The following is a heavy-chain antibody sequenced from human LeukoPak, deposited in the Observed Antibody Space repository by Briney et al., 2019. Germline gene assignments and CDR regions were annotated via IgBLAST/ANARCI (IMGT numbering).Heavy chain of an antibody. CDR3: ARVIVVLDYFDY. J-gene: IGHJ4*02. CDR1: GGSISSSSYY. CDR2: IYYSGST. Sequence: TSETLSLTCTVSGGSISSSSYYWGWIRQPPGKGLEWIGSIYYSGSTYYNPSLKSRVTISVDTSKNQFSLKLSSVTAADTAVYYCARVIVVLDYFDYWGQGTLVTVSS. V-gene: IGHV4-39*07. D-gene: IGHD3-22*01.